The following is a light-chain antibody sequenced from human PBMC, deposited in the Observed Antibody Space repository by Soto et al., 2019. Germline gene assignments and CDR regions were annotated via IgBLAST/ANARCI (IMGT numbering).Light chain of an antibody. CDR1: SSDVGGYNF. Sequence: QSALTQPASVSGSPGQSITISCTGTSSDVGGYNFVSWYQQHPGKAPKLTIYDVSHRPSGVSNRFSGSKSGNTASLTISGLQAEDEADYYCSSYSSSTTLPDVFGSGTKLTVL. V-gene: IGLV2-14*03. CDR2: DVS. J-gene: IGLJ1*01. CDR3: SSYSSSTTLPDV.